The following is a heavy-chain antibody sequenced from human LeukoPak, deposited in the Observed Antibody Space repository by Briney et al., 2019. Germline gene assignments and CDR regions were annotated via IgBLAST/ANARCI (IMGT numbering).Heavy chain of an antibody. D-gene: IGHD6-13*01. CDR1: GFTFSSYW. V-gene: IGHV3-7*01. J-gene: IGHJ3*02. CDR3: ARDLYSSSDDAFDI. Sequence: GGSLRLSCAASGFTFSSYWMSWVRQAPGKGLEWVANIKQDGSEKYYVDSVKGRFTISRDNAKNSLYLQMNSLRAEDTAVYYCARDLYSSSDDAFDIWGQGTMVTVSS. CDR2: IKQDGSEK.